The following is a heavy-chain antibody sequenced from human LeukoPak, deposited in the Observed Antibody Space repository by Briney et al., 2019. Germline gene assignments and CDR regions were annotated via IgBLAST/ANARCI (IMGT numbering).Heavy chain of an antibody. Sequence: SETLSLTCTVSGGSISSGGYYWSWIRQHPGKGLEWIGYIYYNGNTNYNPSLKSRVTISVDMSKNQFSLKLSSVTAADTAVYYCARSIVGATYFHYWGQGTLVTVSS. CDR3: ARSIVGATYFHY. V-gene: IGHV4-61*08. CDR2: IYYNGNT. J-gene: IGHJ4*02. D-gene: IGHD1-26*01. CDR1: GGSISSGGYY.